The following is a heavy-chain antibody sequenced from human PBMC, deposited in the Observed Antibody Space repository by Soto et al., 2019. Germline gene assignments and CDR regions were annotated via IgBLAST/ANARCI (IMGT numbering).Heavy chain of an antibody. CDR3: ARTTRAGMANDNWFDP. J-gene: IGHJ5*02. V-gene: IGHV3-23*01. CDR1: GFTFSSYA. D-gene: IGHD1-1*01. Sequence: EVQLLESGGGLVQPGGSLRLSCAASGFTFSSYAMSWVRQAPGKGLEWVSAISGSGGSTYYADSVKGRFTISRDNSKNTLYLQMNSLRAEDTAVYYCARTTRAGMANDNWFDPWGQGTLVTVSS. CDR2: ISGSGGST.